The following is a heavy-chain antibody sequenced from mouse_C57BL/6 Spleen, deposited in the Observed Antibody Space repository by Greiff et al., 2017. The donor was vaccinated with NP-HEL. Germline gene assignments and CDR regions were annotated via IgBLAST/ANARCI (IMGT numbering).Heavy chain of an antibody. J-gene: IGHJ2*01. CDR3: ARATVGPFDY. CDR2: IDPEDGAT. V-gene: IGHV14-2*01. D-gene: IGHD1-1*01. CDR1: GFNITDYY. Sequence: VQLQQSGAELVTPGASVTLSCTASGFNITDYYMHWVKQRPEQGLEWIGRIDPEDGATKYAPKFQGKATITADTSSNTAYLHLSSLTSEDTAVYYCARATVGPFDYWGQGTTLTVSS.